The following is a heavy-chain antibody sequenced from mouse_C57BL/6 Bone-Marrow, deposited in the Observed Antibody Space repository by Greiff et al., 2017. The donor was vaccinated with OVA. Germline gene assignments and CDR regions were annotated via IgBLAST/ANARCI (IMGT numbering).Heavy chain of an antibody. CDR3: AKGGDYPWFAY. CDR2: IHPNSGST. CDR1: GYTFTSYW. V-gene: IGHV1-64*01. Sequence: VQLQQSGAELVKPGASVKLSCKASGYTFTSYWMHWVQQRPGQGLEWIGMIHPNSGSTNYNEKFKSKATLTVDKSSSTAYMQLSSLTSEDSAVYYCAKGGDYPWFAYWGQGTLVTVSA. D-gene: IGHD2-4*01. J-gene: IGHJ3*01.